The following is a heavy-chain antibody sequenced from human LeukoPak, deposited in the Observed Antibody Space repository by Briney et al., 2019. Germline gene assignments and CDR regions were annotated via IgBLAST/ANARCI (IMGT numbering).Heavy chain of an antibody. CDR3: ARDPYSGNYGNYYYYYMDV. CDR2: ITSSSTYI. J-gene: IGHJ6*03. D-gene: IGHD1-26*01. Sequence: PGGSLRLSCAASGFTFSSYNMNWVRQAPGKALEWVSSITSSSTYIFYADSVKGRFTISRDNAKNSLYLQMNSLGPEDTALYYCARDPYSGNYGNYYYYYMDVWGKGTTVTISS. CDR1: GFTFSSYN. V-gene: IGHV3-21*01.